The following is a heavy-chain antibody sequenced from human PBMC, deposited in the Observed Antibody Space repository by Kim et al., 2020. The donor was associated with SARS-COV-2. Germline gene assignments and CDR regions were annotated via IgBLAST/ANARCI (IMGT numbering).Heavy chain of an antibody. V-gene: IGHV3-30-3*01. CDR3: ARVTLESYDSSGYHPPPLDY. CDR2: ISYDGSNK. Sequence: GGSLRLSCAASGFTFSSYAMHWVRQAPGKGLEWVAVISYDGSNKYYADSVKGRFTISRDNSKNTLYLQMNSLRAEDTAVYYCARVTLESYDSSGYHPPPLDYWGQGTLVTVSS. J-gene: IGHJ4*02. D-gene: IGHD3-22*01. CDR1: GFTFSSYA.